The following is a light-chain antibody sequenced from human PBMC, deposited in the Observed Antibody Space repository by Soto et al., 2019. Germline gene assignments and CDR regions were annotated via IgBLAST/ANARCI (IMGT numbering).Light chain of an antibody. V-gene: IGKV3-15*01. CDR1: QRVXSN. Sequence: DIGLTQSACALSVSPGESVTLSCRASQRVXSNLAWYQQKPGQAPSLLXYGAFTMATGIPARFSGTGSATEFTLTISSLQSEDFALYYCQQYNDGTMTFGQGTKVDI. J-gene: IGKJ1*01. CDR2: GAF. CDR3: QQYNDGTMT.